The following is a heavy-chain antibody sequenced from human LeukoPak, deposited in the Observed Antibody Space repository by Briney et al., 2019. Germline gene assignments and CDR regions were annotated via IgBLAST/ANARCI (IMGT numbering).Heavy chain of an antibody. D-gene: IGHD3-10*01. CDR1: GYTFTGYY. CDR3: ARGLCSYGSANDY. Sequence: ASVKVSCKASGYTFTGYYMHWVRQAPGQGLEWMGWINPNSGGTNYAQKFQGRVTMTRDTSISTAYMELSRLRSDDTAVYYCARGLCSYGSANDYWGQGTLVTVSS. CDR2: INPNSGGT. V-gene: IGHV1-2*02. J-gene: IGHJ4*02.